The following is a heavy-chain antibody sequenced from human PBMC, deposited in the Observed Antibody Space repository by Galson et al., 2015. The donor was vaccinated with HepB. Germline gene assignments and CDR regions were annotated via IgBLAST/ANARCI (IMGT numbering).Heavy chain of an antibody. Sequence: SLRLSCAASGFAFSSYAMPWFRQAPGKGLEWVSTLSGNGDSTYYSDSVKGRFTVSRDNSKNALYLHMTSLRAEDTATYDCARDEMGRKYVAGTTGSPAWWGQGTLVTVSS. CDR2: LSGNGDST. D-gene: IGHD1-26*01. J-gene: IGHJ4*02. V-gene: IGHV3-23*01. CDR1: GFAFSSYA. CDR3: ARDEMGRKYVAGTTGSPAW.